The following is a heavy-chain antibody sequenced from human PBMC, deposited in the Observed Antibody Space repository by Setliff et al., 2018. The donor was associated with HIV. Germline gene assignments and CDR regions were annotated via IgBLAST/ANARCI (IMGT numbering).Heavy chain of an antibody. Sequence: SETLSLTCIVSGASISSDTWSWIRQPPGKGLQWIGFIYNSEMINYNPSLKSRVSMSLDTSKNQFSLKLTSVTAADTAVYYCARGGTSSNWFDPWGQGTLVTVSS. V-gene: IGHV4-59*01. D-gene: IGHD1-26*01. CDR1: GASISSDT. CDR2: IYNSEMI. J-gene: IGHJ5*02. CDR3: ARGGTSSNWFDP.